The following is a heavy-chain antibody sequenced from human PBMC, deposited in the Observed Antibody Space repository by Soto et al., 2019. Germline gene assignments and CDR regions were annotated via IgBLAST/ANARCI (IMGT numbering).Heavy chain of an antibody. Sequence: GASVKVSCKASGYTFTSYYMHWVRQAPGQGLEWMGIINPSGGSTSYAQKFQGRVTMTRDTSTSTVYMELSSLRSEDTAVYYCVLLWFGESDFDYWGQGTLVTVSS. D-gene: IGHD3-10*01. CDR3: VLLWFGESDFDY. V-gene: IGHV1-46*01. J-gene: IGHJ4*02. CDR2: INPSGGST. CDR1: GYTFTSYY.